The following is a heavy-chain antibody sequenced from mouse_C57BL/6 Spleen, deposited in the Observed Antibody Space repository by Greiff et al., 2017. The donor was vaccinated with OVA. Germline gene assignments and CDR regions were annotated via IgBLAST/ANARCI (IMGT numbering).Heavy chain of an antibody. CDR3: ARYYSNYLYFDY. CDR1: GYTFTSYW. V-gene: IGHV1-59*01. Sequence: QVQLQQPGAELVRPGTSVKLSCKASGYTFTSYWMHWVKQRPGQGLEWIGVIDPSDSYTNYNQKFKGKATLTADKSSSTAYMQLNSLTSEDSAVYFCARYYSNYLYFDYWGQGTTLTVSS. CDR2: IDPSDSYT. J-gene: IGHJ2*01. D-gene: IGHD2-5*01.